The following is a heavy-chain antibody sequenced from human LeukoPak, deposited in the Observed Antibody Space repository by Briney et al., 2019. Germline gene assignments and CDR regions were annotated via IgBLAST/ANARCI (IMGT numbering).Heavy chain of an antibody. CDR3: ARGGRRAAIDY. CDR2: IYYSGST. V-gene: IGHV4-59*01. Sequence: PSETLSLTCTVSGGSISSYYWSWIRQLPGKGLEWIGYIYYSGSTNYNPSLKSRVTISVDTSKNQFSLKLSSVTAADTAVYYCARGGRRAAIDYWGQGTLVTVSS. D-gene: IGHD6-13*01. J-gene: IGHJ4*02. CDR1: GGSISSYY.